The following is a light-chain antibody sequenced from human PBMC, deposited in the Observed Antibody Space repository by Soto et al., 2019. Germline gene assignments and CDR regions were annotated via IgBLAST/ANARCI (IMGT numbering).Light chain of an antibody. CDR1: QSVSSH. CDR3: QKRTNWPLS. Sequence: EIVLTQSPATLSLSPGERATLSCRASQSVSSHLTWYQQKPGQAPRLLIYDTSNRATGIPARFSGSGSGTDFPLTISSLAPEDFAVYYCQKRTNWPLSFGGGTKVEIK. J-gene: IGKJ4*01. V-gene: IGKV3-11*01. CDR2: DTS.